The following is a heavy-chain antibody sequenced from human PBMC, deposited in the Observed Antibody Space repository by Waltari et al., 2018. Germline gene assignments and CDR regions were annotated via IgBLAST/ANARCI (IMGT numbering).Heavy chain of an antibody. CDR3: AREPSWTGQGPFDI. Sequence: QVQLVQSGAEVKKPGASVKVSCKASGYTFTSYAMHWVRQAPGQRLEWMGWINAGNGNTKYSQKFQGRVTITRDTSASTAYMELSSLRSEDTAVYYCAREPSWTGQGPFDIWGQGTMVTVSS. CDR2: INAGNGNT. J-gene: IGHJ3*02. CDR1: GYTFTSYA. V-gene: IGHV1-3*01. D-gene: IGHD3-3*01.